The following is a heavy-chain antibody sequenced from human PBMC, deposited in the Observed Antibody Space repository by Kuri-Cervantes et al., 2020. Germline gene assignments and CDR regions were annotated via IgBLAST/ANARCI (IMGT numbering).Heavy chain of an antibody. CDR2: IGHSGST. J-gene: IGHJ4*02. D-gene: IGHD6-19*01. CDR1: GGSFSGYY. CDR3: ARVVAGSSFDY. Sequence: SQTLSLTCAVYGGSFSGYYWSWIRQPPGTGLEWIGEIGHSGSTNYNPSLKSRVAMSLDTSKNQFSLKLSSVTAADTAVYYCARVVAGSSFDYWGQGTLVTVSS. V-gene: IGHV4-34*01.